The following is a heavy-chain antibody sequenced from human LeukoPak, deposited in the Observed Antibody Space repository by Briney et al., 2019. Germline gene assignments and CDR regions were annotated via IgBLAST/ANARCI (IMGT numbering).Heavy chain of an antibody. CDR1: GLTFSGSA. Sequence: PGGSLRLSCAASGLTFSGSAMHWVRQASGKGLEWVGRIRSKANSYATAYAASVKGRFTISRDDSKNTAYLQMNSLKTEDTAVYYCTTKYLYYMDVWGKGTTVTISS. D-gene: IGHD2-2*01. CDR2: IRSKANSYAT. J-gene: IGHJ6*03. V-gene: IGHV3-73*01. CDR3: TTKYLYYMDV.